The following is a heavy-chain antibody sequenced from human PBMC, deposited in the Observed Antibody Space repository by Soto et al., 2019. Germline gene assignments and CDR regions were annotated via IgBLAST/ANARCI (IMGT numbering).Heavy chain of an antibody. J-gene: IGHJ4*02. D-gene: IGHD4-17*01. Sequence: SHTHPLTYTVSGCYISTISYSWGWIRQPPGKGLEWIGSIYYSGSTYYSPSLKSRVTISVDTSKNQFSLKLSSVTAADTAVYYCAKHYGDRNYFDYWGQGTLVTVSS. CDR3: AKHYGDRNYFDY. V-gene: IGHV4-39*01. CDR1: GCYISTISYS. CDR2: IYYSGST.